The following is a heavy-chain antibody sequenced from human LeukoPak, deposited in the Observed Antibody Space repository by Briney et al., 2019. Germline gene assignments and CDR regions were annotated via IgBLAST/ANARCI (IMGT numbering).Heavy chain of an antibody. J-gene: IGHJ4*02. D-gene: IGHD5-18*01. V-gene: IGHV4-59*01. CDR2: IYYSGST. CDR1: GGSFSSYY. Sequence: SETLSLTCAVYGGSFSSYYWSWIRQPPGKGLEWIGYIYYSGSTNYNPSLKSRVTISVDTSKNQFSLKLSSVTAADTAVYYCARGSRGYSYGYHLGYWGQGTLVTVSS. CDR3: ARGSRGYSYGYHLGY.